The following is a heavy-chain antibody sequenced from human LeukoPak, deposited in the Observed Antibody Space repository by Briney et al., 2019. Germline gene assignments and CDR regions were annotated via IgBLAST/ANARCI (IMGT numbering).Heavy chain of an antibody. CDR1: GFTFSSYG. CDR3: ARQHCSGGDCYFFD. CDR2: IWYDGSNK. Sequence: GGSLRLSCAASGFTFSSYGMHWVRQAPGEGLEWVAVIWYDGSNKYYADSVKGRFTISRDNSKNTLYLQMNSLRAEDTAVYYCARQHCSGGDCYFFDWGQGTLVTVSS. V-gene: IGHV3-33*01. D-gene: IGHD2-15*01. J-gene: IGHJ4*02.